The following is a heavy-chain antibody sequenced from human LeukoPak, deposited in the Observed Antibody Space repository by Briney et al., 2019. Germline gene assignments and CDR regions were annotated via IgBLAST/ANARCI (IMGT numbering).Heavy chain of an antibody. V-gene: IGHV3-7*01. D-gene: IGHD1-26*01. CDR2: IKQDGSEK. CDR3: ARDPGGAGDFDY. CDR1: GFTFSSYW. J-gene: IGHJ4*02. Sequence: GGSLRLSCAASGFTFSSYWMSWVRQAPGKGLEGVTNIKQDGSEKYYVDSVKGRFTISRDNAKNSMYLQMNSLRAEDTAVYYCARDPGGAGDFDYWGQGTLVTVSS.